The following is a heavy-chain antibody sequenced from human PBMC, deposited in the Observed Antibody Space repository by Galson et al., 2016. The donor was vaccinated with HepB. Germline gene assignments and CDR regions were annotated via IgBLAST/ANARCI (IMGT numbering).Heavy chain of an antibody. D-gene: IGHD4-17*01. CDR1: GFSLRTDGMC. J-gene: IGHJ6*02. Sequence: PALVKPTQALTVTCTFAGFSLRTDGMCVNWVRQTPGKALEWLGRIDWDDDRYFSTSLRTRLTLAKDPSINQVVLTMTDMSPVDTGTYYCAYGCVQRNYNYYGIEVWGQGISVTVSS. CDR3: AYGCVQRNYNYYGIEV. V-gene: IGHV2-70*11. CDR2: IDWDDDR.